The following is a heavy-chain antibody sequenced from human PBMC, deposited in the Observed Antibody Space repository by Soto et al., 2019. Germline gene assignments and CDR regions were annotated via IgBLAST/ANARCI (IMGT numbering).Heavy chain of an antibody. J-gene: IGHJ5*02. D-gene: IGHD2-2*03. CDR3: AGDSGPRCHLDIAARQEGLDP. V-gene: IGHV4-34*01. Sequence: SETLSLTCAVYGGSFSGYYWSWIRQPPGKGLEWIGEINHSGSTNYNPSLKSRVTISVDTSKNQFSLKLSSVTAADTAVYYCAGDSGPRCHLDIAARQEGLDPWGLGTWVTVSS. CDR2: INHSGST. CDR1: GGSFSGYY.